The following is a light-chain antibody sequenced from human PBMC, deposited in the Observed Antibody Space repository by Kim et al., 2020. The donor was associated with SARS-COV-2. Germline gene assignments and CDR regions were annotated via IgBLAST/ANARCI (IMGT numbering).Light chain of an antibody. Sequence: SLSPGESATLSCRASQSVYSLAWYQQKPGQAPRLLIYRASSRATGIPERFSGSGSGTEFTLTISRLEPEDFAVYYCQQYGVSPGFTFGQGTKLEI. CDR2: RAS. V-gene: IGKV3-20*01. CDR3: QQYGVSPGFT. J-gene: IGKJ2*01. CDR1: QSVYS.